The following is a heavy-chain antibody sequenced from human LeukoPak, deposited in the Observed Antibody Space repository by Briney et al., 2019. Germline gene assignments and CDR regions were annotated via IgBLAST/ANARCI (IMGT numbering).Heavy chain of an antibody. D-gene: IGHD2-15*01. V-gene: IGHV3-23*01. CDR1: GFTFSNAW. CDR3: AKEYCSGGSCYFVY. Sequence: PGGSLRLSCAASGFTFSNAWMSWVRQAPGKGLEWVSAISGSGGSTYYADSVKGRFTISRDNSKNTLYLQMNSLRAEDTAVYYCAKEYCSGGSCYFVYWGQGTLVTVSS. CDR2: ISGSGGST. J-gene: IGHJ4*02.